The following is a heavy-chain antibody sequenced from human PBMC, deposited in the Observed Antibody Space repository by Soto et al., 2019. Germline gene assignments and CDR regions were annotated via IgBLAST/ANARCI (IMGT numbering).Heavy chain of an antibody. CDR2: INHSGST. CDR3: ARIAAADALDY. D-gene: IGHD6-13*01. Sequence: PSETLSLTCAVYGGSFSGYYWSWIRQPPGKGLEWIGEINHSGSTNYNPSLKSRATISVDTSKNQFSLKLSSVTAADTAVYYCARIAAADALDYWGQGTLVTVSS. J-gene: IGHJ4*02. V-gene: IGHV4-34*01. CDR1: GGSFSGYY.